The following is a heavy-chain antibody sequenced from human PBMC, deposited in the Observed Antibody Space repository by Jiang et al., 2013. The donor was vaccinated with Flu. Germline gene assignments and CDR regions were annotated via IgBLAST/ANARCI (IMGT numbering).Heavy chain of an antibody. D-gene: IGHD3-9*01. Sequence: SGSGLVKPSETLSLTCTVSGGSISSSSYYWGWIRQPPGKGLEWIGSIYYSGSTYYNPSLKSRVTISVDTSKNQFSLKLSSVTAADTAVYYCARDLGRNLDYDILTGYYRETWIDYWGQGTLVTVSS. J-gene: IGHJ4*02. CDR2: IYYSGST. CDR1: GGSISSSSYY. V-gene: IGHV4-39*07. CDR3: ARDLGRNLDYDILTGYYRETWIDY.